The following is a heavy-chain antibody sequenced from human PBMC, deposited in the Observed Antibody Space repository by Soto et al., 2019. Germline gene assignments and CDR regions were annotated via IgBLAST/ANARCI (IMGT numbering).Heavy chain of an antibody. Sequence: ASVKVSCKASGYTFTSYGISWVRQAPGQGLEWMGWISAYNGNTNYAQKLQGRVTMTTDTSTSTAYMELRSLRYDDTAVYYCARDGIVVVPAAIHYYYMDVWGKGTTVTVSS. D-gene: IGHD2-2*01. CDR2: ISAYNGNT. V-gene: IGHV1-18*01. J-gene: IGHJ6*03. CDR1: GYTFTSYG. CDR3: ARDGIVVVPAAIHYYYMDV.